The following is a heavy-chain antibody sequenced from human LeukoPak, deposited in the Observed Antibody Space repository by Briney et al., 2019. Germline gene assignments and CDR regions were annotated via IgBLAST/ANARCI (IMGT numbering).Heavy chain of an antibody. J-gene: IGHJ6*02. CDR1: GYTFTSYG. Sequence: GASVKVSCKASGYTFTSYGISWVRQAPGQGLGWMGWISAYNGNTNYAQKLQGRVTMTTDTSTSTAYMELRSLRSDDTAVYYCARDRRHCSGGSCYYYYYGMDVWGQGTTVTVSS. CDR2: ISAYNGNT. D-gene: IGHD2-15*01. CDR3: ARDRRHCSGGSCYYYYYGMDV. V-gene: IGHV1-18*01.